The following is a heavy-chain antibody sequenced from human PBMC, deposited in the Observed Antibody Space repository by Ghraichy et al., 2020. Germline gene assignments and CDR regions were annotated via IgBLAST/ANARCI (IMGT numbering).Heavy chain of an antibody. CDR1: GFTFSSYA. CDR3: LAGIVLMVYATYPFDP. Sequence: GGSLRLSCSASGFTFSSYAMHWVRQAPGKGLEYVSAISSNGGSTYYADSVKGRFTISRDNSKNTLYLQMSSLRAEDTAVYYCLAGIVLMVYATYPFDPWGQGTLVTVSS. J-gene: IGHJ5*02. D-gene: IGHD2-8*01. CDR2: ISSNGGST. V-gene: IGHV3-64D*06.